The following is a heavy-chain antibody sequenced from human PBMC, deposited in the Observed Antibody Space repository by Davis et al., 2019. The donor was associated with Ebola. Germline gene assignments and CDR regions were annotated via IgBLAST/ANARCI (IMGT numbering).Heavy chain of an antibody. V-gene: IGHV3-48*02. D-gene: IGHD1-26*01. CDR2: LSRSGSAI. J-gene: IGHJ3*02. CDR3: AKDPTRWELLVDAFDI. Sequence: GESLKISCAVSGFTVSSYSMNWVRQAPGKGLEWVSYLSRSGSAIYYADSVKGRFTFSRDNAQNSLFLQMNGLRDEDTAVYYCAKDPTRWELLVDAFDIWGQGTMVTVSS. CDR1: GFTVSSYS.